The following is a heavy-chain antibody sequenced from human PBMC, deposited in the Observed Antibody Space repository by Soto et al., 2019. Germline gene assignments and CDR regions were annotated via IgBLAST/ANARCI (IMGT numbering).Heavy chain of an antibody. V-gene: IGHV3-53*05. CDR2: TNTGGTT. CDR1: GFTVNSNY. D-gene: IGHD1-26*01. CDR3: AKGAGFILAV. Sequence: EVQVLATGGGVIQPGRSLRLSCAASGFTVNSNYMSWVRQAPGEGLQWVSITNTGGTTYYADSVKGRFTVSRDHSKNTLYLQMNSLGAEDTAVYYCAKGAGFILAVWGQGTTVSVSS. J-gene: IGHJ6*02.